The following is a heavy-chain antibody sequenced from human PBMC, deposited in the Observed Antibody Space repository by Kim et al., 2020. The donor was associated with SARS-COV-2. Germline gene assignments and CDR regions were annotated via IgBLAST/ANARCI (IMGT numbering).Heavy chain of an antibody. V-gene: IGHV1-46*01. J-gene: IGHJ6*02. CDR2: INPSGGST. Sequence: ASVKVSCKASGYTFTSYYMHWVRQAPGQGLEWMGIINPSGGSTSYAQKFQGRVTMTRDTSTSTVYMELSSLRSEDTAVYYCARGGIAAAVYYYYYGMDVWGQGTTVTVSS. D-gene: IGHD6-13*01. CDR3: ARGGIAAAVYYYYYGMDV. CDR1: GYTFTSYY.